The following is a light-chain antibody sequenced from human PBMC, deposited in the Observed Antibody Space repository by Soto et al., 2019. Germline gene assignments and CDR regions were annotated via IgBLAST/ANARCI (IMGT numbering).Light chain of an antibody. Sequence: EIVMTQSPATLSVSPGERATLSCRASQSVTSWLAWYQQKPGQAPRLLINGASIRATGIPARFSGSGSGKEFTLTISGLQSEDFAVYYCQQYLNWPSTFGQGTKVEI. CDR1: QSVTSW. CDR2: GAS. J-gene: IGKJ1*01. CDR3: QQYLNWPST. V-gene: IGKV3-15*01.